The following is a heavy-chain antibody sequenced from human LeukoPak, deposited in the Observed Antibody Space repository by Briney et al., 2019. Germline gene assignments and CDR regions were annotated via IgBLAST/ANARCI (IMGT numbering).Heavy chain of an antibody. Sequence: PGGSLRLSCAASGFTFSSYAMHWVRQAPGKGLEWVAVISYDGSNKYYADSVKGRFTISRDNSKNTLYLQMNSLRAEDTAVYCTKRPFSGYFDYWGQGTLVTVSS. D-gene: IGHD1-1*01. V-gene: IGHV3-30*04. J-gene: IGHJ4*02. CDR3: KRPFSGYFDY. CDR1: GFTFSSYA. CDR2: ISYDGSNK.